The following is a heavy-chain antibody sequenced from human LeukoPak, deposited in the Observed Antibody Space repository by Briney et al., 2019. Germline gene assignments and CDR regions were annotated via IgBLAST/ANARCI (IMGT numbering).Heavy chain of an antibody. J-gene: IGHJ6*03. D-gene: IGHD1-26*01. V-gene: IGHV3-7*01. CDR2: IKTDGSEK. CDR3: AKEGGVYSTPYYMDV. CDR1: GFTFSASW. Sequence: GGSLRLSCVASGFTFSASWMSWLRQAPGKGLEWVANIKTDGSEKHYVDSVKGRFTISRDNAKNSLYLQMNSLRAEDTAVYYCAKEGGVYSTPYYMDVWGKGTTVTVSS.